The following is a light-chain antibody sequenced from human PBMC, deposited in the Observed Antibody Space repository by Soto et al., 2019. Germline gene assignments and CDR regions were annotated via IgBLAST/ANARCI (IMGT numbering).Light chain of an antibody. Sequence: PNSLAVYRGERATINCKSSQSDLCGLYNNNSLGWYQQKLGQPPKLRMYWASTRASGVPDRFSCSGAGTDFTLTISSLRVVDVAVYFCQQYCRTPSTFCPGTKLVI. CDR2: WAS. CDR1: QSDLCGLYNNNS. V-gene: IGKV4-1*01. J-gene: IGKJ2*01. CDR3: QQYCRTPST.